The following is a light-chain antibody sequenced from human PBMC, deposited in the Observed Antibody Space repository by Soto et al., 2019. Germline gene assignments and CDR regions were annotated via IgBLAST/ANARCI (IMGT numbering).Light chain of an antibody. CDR3: QQYDSAPRT. CDR2: GAS. J-gene: IGKJ1*01. CDR1: QSVSSSF. V-gene: IGKV3-20*01. Sequence: EIVLTQSPGTLSLSPGERATLSCRASQSVSSSFLAWYQQKPGQAPRLLIYGASSRATGIPDRFSGSGSGTDVTLTLSRLEPDDFAVYYCQQYDSAPRTFGQGTKVEI.